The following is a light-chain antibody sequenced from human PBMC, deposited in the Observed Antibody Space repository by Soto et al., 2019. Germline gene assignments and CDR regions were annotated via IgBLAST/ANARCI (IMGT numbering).Light chain of an antibody. Sequence: EIGFSQSPATLSLSPGETASLSCRASQSIRSFLAWYQHKPGQAPRLLIYDASNRATGIPARFSGSGSGTDFTLTISSLEPEDFAVYYCQQRSNWPPALSFGGGTKVDIK. CDR3: QQRSNWPPALS. CDR1: QSIRSF. CDR2: DAS. J-gene: IGKJ4*01. V-gene: IGKV3-11*01.